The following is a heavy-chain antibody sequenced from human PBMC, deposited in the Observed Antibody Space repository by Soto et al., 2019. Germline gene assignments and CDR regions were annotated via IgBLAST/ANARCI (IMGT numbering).Heavy chain of an antibody. J-gene: IGHJ3*02. CDR3: ASRGGLSTTVGYAFDI. Sequence: GGSLRLSCAASGFTFSSYSMNWVRQAPGKGLEWVSSISSSSSYIYYADSVKGRFTISRDNAKNSLYLQMNSLRAEDTAVYYCASRGGLSTTVGYAFDIWGQGTMVTVSS. D-gene: IGHD3-10*01. CDR2: ISSSSSYI. CDR1: GFTFSSYS. V-gene: IGHV3-21*01.